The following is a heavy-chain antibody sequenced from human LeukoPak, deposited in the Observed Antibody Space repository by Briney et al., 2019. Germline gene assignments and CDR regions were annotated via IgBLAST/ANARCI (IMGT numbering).Heavy chain of an antibody. CDR2: INPSGST. V-gene: IGHV4-34*09. Sequence: PSETLSLTCAVYGGSLSGYYWNWIRQTPGRGLEWIGEINPSGSTNYNPSLKSRVTISVDTSENQFSLNLSSVTAADTAVYYCAREKTAYYYDSSGFSEGAFDIWGQGTMGTVSS. D-gene: IGHD3-22*01. J-gene: IGHJ3*02. CDR1: GGSLSGYY. CDR3: AREKTAYYYDSSGFSEGAFDI.